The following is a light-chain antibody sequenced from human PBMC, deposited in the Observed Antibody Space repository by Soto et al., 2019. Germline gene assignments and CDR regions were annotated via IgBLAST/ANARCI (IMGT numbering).Light chain of an antibody. CDR1: QSVSSN. V-gene: IGKV3D-15*01. CDR3: QQYNNWPPVYT. J-gene: IGKJ2*01. Sequence: EIVMTQSPATLSVSPGERATLSCRASQSVSSNLAWYQQKPGQAPRLLIYGASIRATGIPARFSSSGSGTEFTLTISSLQSEDFAVYYCQQYNNWPPVYTFGQGTKLEIK. CDR2: GAS.